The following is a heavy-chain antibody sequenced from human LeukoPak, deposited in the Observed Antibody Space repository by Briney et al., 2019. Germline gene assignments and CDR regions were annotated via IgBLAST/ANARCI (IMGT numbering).Heavy chain of an antibody. CDR2: INPNSGGT. CDR1: GYTFTGYY. CDR3: ARSLPRDDILTGYSI. J-gene: IGHJ4*02. Sequence: ASVKVSCKASGYTFTGYYMHWVRQAPGQGLEWMGWINPNSGGTNYAQKFQGRVTMTRDTSISTAYMELSRLRSDDTAVYYCARSLPRDDILTGYSIWDQGTLVTVSS. V-gene: IGHV1-2*02. D-gene: IGHD3-9*01.